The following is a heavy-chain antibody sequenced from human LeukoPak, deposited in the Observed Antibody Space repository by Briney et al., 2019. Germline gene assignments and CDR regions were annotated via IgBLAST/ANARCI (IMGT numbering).Heavy chain of an antibody. D-gene: IGHD1-26*01. CDR1: GLTFSSHW. V-gene: IGHV3-74*01. CDR2: INSDGSST. J-gene: IGHJ6*02. Sequence: PGGSLRLSCAASGLTFSSHWMHWVRQAPGKGLVWVSRINSDGSSTSYADPVKGRFTISRDNAKNTLYLQMNSLRAEDTAVYYCARGPYYHGTYYYYGMDVWGQGTTVTVSS. CDR3: ARGPYYHGTYYYYGMDV.